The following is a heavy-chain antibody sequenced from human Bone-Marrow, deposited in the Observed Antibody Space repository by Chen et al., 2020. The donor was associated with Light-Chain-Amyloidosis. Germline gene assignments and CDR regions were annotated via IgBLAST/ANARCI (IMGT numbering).Heavy chain of an antibody. Sequence: QEELVESGGGVVQPGRSLRLSCAASGFTFSPHAMHWVRQAPGKGLEWVAFIWYDGSNKHYADSVKGRFTISRDSSKNTVFLEMNSLRAEDTAVYFCARDPPGSGFAFDYWGQGTLVTVSS. J-gene: IGHJ4*02. CDR1: GFTFSPHA. CDR3: ARDPPGSGFAFDY. V-gene: IGHV3-33*01. CDR2: IWYDGSNK. D-gene: IGHD3-10*01.